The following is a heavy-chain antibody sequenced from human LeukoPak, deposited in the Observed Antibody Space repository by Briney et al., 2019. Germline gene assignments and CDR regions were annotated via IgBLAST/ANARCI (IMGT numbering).Heavy chain of an antibody. V-gene: IGHV3-23*01. CDR2: ISGSGGST. CDR3: AKVGIAVAGFTFDY. J-gene: IGHJ4*02. D-gene: IGHD6-19*01. CDR1: GFTFSSYA. Sequence: GGSLRLSGAASGFTFSSYAMSWVRQAPGKGLEWVSAISGSGGSTYYADSVKGRFTISRDNSKNTLYLQMNSRRAEDTAVYYCAKVGIAVAGFTFDYWGQGTLVTVSS.